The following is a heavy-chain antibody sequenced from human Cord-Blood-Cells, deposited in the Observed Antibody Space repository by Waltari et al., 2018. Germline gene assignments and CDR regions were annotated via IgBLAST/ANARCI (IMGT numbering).Heavy chain of an antibody. D-gene: IGHD6-6*01. CDR1: GFTFDDYA. CDR3: AKDISRYSSSSFDY. J-gene: IGHJ4*02. V-gene: IGHV3-9*03. Sequence: EVQLVESGGGLVQPGRSLSLSCAASGFTFDDYAMHWVRHAPGKGLEWVSGISWNSGSIGYADSVKGRFTISRDNAKNSLYLQMNSLRAEDMALYYCAKDISRYSSSSFDYWGQGTLVTVSS. CDR2: ISWNSGSI.